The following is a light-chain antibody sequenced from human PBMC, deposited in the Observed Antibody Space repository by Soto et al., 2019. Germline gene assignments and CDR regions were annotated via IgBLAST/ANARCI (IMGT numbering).Light chain of an antibody. V-gene: IGLV1-40*01. J-gene: IGLJ1*01. CDR3: QSYDTSLSGGSV. Sequence: QSVLTQSPSVSGAPGQRVSISCTGTSSNIGAGFDVHWYQQLPGTAPKLLIYGNNNRPSGVPDRFSGSKSGTSASLAITGLHAEDEADYYCQSYDTSLSGGSVFGTGTKLTVL. CDR2: GNN. CDR1: SSNIGAGFD.